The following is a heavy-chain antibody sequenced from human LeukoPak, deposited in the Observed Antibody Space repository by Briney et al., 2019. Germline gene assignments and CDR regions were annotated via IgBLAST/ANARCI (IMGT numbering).Heavy chain of an antibody. J-gene: IGHJ4*02. CDR1: GGSFSGYY. V-gene: IGHV4-34*01. CDR3: ARAPLWFGELFGNYFDY. Sequence: SETLSLTCAVYGGSFSGYYWSWIRQPPGKGLEWIGEINHSGSTNYNPSLKSRVTISVDTSKNQFSLELSSVTAADTAVYYCARAPLWFGELFGNYFDYWGQGTLVTVSS. D-gene: IGHD3-10*01. CDR2: INHSGST.